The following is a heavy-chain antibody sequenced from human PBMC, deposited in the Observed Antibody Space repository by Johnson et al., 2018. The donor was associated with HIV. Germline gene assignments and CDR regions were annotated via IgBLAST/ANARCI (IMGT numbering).Heavy chain of an antibody. Sequence: QVQLVESGGGVVQPGTSLRLSCAASGFTFGIYGMHWVRQAPGQGLEWVAVISYDGSNKYYADSVKGRFTISRDNSKNTLYLQMNSLRAEDTAVYYCARGGQLVAFDIWGQGTMVTVSS. D-gene: IGHD6-6*01. CDR2: ISYDGSNK. V-gene: IGHV3-30*03. J-gene: IGHJ3*02. CDR3: ARGGQLVAFDI. CDR1: GFTFGIYG.